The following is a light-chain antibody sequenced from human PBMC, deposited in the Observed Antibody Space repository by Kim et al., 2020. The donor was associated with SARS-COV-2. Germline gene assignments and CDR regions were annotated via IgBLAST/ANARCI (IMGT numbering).Light chain of an antibody. CDR1: QGVSTY. V-gene: IGKV1-8*01. CDR3: QQYYTYPRGT. J-gene: IGKJ1*01. Sequence: SPGDRVTITCRASQGVSTYLAWYQQKPSKAPKLLIYAASTLQSGVPSRFSGGGSGTDFTLTISSLQSEDFATYYCQQYYTYPRGTFGQGTKVDIK. CDR2: AAS.